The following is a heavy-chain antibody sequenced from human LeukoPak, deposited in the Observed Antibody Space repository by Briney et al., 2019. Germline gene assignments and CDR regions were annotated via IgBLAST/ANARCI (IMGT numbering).Heavy chain of an antibody. J-gene: IGHJ5*02. CDR2: IYHSGST. D-gene: IGHD6-19*01. CDR3: ARGPGYSSGWAFDP. CDR1: GFSINSGYY. V-gene: IGHV4-38-2*02. Sequence: PSETLSLTCTVSGFSINSGYYWGWIRQPPGQGLEWIGSIYHSGSTYYNPSLRSRVTISVDTSKNQFSLRVSSVTAADTAVYYCARGPGYSSGWAFDPWGQGTLVTVSS.